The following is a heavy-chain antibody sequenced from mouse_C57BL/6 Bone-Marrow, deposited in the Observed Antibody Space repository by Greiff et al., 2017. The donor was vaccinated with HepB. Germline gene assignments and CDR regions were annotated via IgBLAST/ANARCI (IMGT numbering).Heavy chain of an antibody. CDR2: SRNKANDYTT. D-gene: IGHD1-1*01. CDR3: ARENYYGSSYDWYFDV. V-gene: IGHV7-1*01. Sequence: EVQRVESGGGLVQSGRSLRLSCATSGFTFSDFYMEWVRQAPGKGLEWIAASRNKANDYTTEYSASVKGRFIVSRDTSQSILYLQMNALRAEDTAIYYCARENYYGSSYDWYFDVWGTGTTVTVSS. CDR1: GFTFSDFY. J-gene: IGHJ1*03.